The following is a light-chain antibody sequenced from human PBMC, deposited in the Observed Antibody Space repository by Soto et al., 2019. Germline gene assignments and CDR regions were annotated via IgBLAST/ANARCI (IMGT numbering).Light chain of an antibody. CDR3: SSYTTSNTYV. V-gene: IGLV2-14*01. CDR2: EVS. Sequence: QSVLTQPASVSGSPGQSITISCTGTSSDVGGYNYVSWYQQHPGKAPKLMIYEVSNRPSGVSNRFSGSKSGNTASLTISGLQAEDEADYYCSSYTTSNTYVFXTGTKGTVL. J-gene: IGLJ1*01. CDR1: SSDVGGYNY.